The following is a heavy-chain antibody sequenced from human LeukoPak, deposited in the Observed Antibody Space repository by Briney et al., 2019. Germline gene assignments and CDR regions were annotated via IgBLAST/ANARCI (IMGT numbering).Heavy chain of an antibody. D-gene: IGHD1-26*01. Sequence: SETLSLTCTVYGGSISSGDYYWSWIRQPPGKGLEWIGYIYYSGSTYYNPSLKSRVTISVDTSKNQFSLKLSSVTAADTAVYYCARAPRELLLNWIDPWGQGTLVTVSS. CDR2: IYYSGST. CDR3: ARAPRELLLNWIDP. J-gene: IGHJ5*02. V-gene: IGHV4-30-4*01. CDR1: GGSISSGDYY.